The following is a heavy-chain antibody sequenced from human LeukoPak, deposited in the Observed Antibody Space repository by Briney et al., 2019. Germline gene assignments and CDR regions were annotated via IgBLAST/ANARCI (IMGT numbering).Heavy chain of an antibody. Sequence: PSETLSLTCAVYGGSFSAYYWSWIRQPPGKGLEWIGEINHRGSTNYNPSLKSRVTISVDTSKNQFSLKLSSVTAADTAVYYCARVLSGDYYDSSGYPLGDYWGQGTLVTVSS. CDR1: GGSFSAYY. CDR2: INHRGST. D-gene: IGHD3-22*01. J-gene: IGHJ4*02. V-gene: IGHV4-34*01. CDR3: ARVLSGDYYDSSGYPLGDY.